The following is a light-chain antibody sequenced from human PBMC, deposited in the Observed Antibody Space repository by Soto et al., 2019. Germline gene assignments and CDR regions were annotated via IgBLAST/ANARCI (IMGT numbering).Light chain of an antibody. CDR2: GAS. J-gene: IGKJ3*01. CDR3: QQYNDWHFT. Sequence: EIVMTQSPATLSVSPGERATLSCRASQTVGNNVAWYQHKPGQAPGLLVYGASTRATGIPARFSGSGSGTEFPLTISSLQSEDSAVYYCQQYNDWHFTFGPGTKVEIK. CDR1: QTVGNN. V-gene: IGKV3-15*01.